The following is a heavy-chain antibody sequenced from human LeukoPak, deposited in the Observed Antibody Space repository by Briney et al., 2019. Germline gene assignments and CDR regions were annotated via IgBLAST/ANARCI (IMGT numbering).Heavy chain of an antibody. CDR2: IYTSGST. CDR1: GGSISSGSYY. D-gene: IGHD3-3*01. Sequence: SETPSLTCTVSGGSISSGSYYWSWIRQPAGKGLEWIGRIYTSGSTNYNPSLKSRVTISVDTSKNQFSLKLSSVTAADTAVYYCARANKEYYDFWSGPPGVWGKGTTVTVSS. J-gene: IGHJ6*04. V-gene: IGHV4-61*02. CDR3: ARANKEYYDFWSGPPGV.